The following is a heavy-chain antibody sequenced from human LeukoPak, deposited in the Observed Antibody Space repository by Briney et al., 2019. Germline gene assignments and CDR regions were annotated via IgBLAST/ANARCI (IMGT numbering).Heavy chain of an antibody. Sequence: GGSLRLSYAASGFTFSSYSMNWVRQAPGKGLEWVSSISSSSSYIYYADSVKGRFTISRDNAKNSLYLQMNSLRAEDTAVYYCARDWGEYYFDYWGQGTLVTVSS. D-gene: IGHD3-16*01. CDR1: GFTFSSYS. J-gene: IGHJ4*02. V-gene: IGHV3-21*01. CDR2: ISSSSSYI. CDR3: ARDWGEYYFDY.